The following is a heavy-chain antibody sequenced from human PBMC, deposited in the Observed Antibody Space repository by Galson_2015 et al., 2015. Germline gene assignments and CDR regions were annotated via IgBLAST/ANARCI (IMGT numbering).Heavy chain of an antibody. V-gene: IGHV1-18*04. J-gene: IGHJ3*01. Sequence: SVKVSCKATGYNFASFGMTWVRQAPGQGLQWMGWTSTSSVNAQYAQNFQGRVTMSTDMSTSTAYMELTSLRSDDTALYYCAKGGYDSSGIHFANDPHDLWGQGTMITVSS. CDR2: TSTSSVNA. CDR3: AKGGYDSSGIHFANDPHDL. D-gene: IGHD3-22*01. CDR1: GYNFASFG.